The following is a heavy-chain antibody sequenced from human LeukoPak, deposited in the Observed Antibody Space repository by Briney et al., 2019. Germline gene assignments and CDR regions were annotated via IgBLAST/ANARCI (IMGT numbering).Heavy chain of an antibody. J-gene: IGHJ4*02. V-gene: IGHV3-74*01. D-gene: IGHD2-2*01. CDR2: INTDGSAT. Sequence: GGSERLSCATSGFSFSSYWMHWVRQAPGKGLLWVSRINTDGSATYYADSVKGRFTISRDNAKNSLYLQMNSLRAEDTAVYYCARLHYYCSSTSCYAPADYWGQGTLVTVSS. CDR1: GFSFSSYW. CDR3: ARLHYYCSSTSCYAPADY.